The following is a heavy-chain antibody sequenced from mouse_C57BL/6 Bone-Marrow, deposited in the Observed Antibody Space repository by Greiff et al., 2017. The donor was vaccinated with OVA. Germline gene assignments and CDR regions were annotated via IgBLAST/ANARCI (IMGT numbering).Heavy chain of an antibody. D-gene: IGHD1-1*01. V-gene: IGHV1-63*01. Sequence: VQLQQSGAELVRPGTSVKMSCKASGYTFTNYWIGWAKQRPGHGLEWIGDIYPGGGYTNYNEKFKGKATLTADTSSSTAYMQFSSLTSEDSAIYYCAIWLRGYYGSSPYYFDYWGQGTTLTVSS. CDR2: IYPGGGYT. CDR3: AIWLRGYYGSSPYYFDY. J-gene: IGHJ2*01. CDR1: GYTFTNYW.